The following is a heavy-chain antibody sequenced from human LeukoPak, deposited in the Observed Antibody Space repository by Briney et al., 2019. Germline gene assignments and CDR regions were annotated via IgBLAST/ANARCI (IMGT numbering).Heavy chain of an antibody. CDR2: MNPNSGNT. J-gene: IGHJ3*02. V-gene: IGHV1-8*01. D-gene: IGHD5-12*01. Sequence: ASVKVSCKASGYTFTSYDINWVRQATGQGLVWMGWMNPNSGNTGYAQKFQGRVTMTRNTSISTAYMELSSLRSEDTAVYYCATPRVDSHAFDIWGQGTMVTVSS. CDR3: ATPRVDSHAFDI. CDR1: GYTFTSYD.